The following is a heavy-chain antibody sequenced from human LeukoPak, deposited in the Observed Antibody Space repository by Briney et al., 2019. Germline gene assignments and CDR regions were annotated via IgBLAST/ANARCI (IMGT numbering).Heavy chain of an antibody. CDR1: GFTVSSNY. V-gene: IGHV3-66*01. D-gene: IGHD3-22*01. CDR3: ARVRQEYYDSSGYYDY. Sequence: GGSLRLSCAASGFTVSSNYMSWVRQAPGKGLEWVSVIYSGGSTYYADSVKGRFTISRDNSKNTLYLQMNSLRAQDTAVYYCARVRQEYYDSSGYYDYWGKEPWSPSPQ. CDR2: IYSGGST. J-gene: IGHJ4*01.